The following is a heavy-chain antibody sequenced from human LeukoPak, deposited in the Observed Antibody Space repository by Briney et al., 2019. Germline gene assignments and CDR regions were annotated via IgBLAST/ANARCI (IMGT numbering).Heavy chain of an antibody. V-gene: IGHV3-23*01. Sequence: HPGGSLRLSCAASGFTFSSDAMSSVRQAPGKGLGWVSAISGSGGSTYYADSAKGRFTISRDNSKNTLYLQMTSLRAEDTAVYYCAKDVLSIAVAGHRFDYWGQGTLVTVSS. CDR2: ISGSGGST. CDR1: GFTFSSDA. CDR3: AKDVLSIAVAGHRFDY. D-gene: IGHD6-19*01. J-gene: IGHJ4*02.